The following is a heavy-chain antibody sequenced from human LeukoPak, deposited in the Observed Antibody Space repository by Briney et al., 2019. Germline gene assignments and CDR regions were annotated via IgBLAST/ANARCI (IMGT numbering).Heavy chain of an antibody. CDR1: GFTFNSYA. J-gene: IGHJ4*02. Sequence: GGSLRLSCAASGFTFNSYAMTWVRQAPGKGLEWVSGITAGGDNTLYADSVRGRFTISRDNAKNTLYLQMNSLRADDTAVYYWARYGVASACFDSWGQGALVTVSS. V-gene: IGHV3-23*01. CDR3: ARYGVASACFDS. D-gene: IGHD5-12*01. CDR2: ITAGGDNT.